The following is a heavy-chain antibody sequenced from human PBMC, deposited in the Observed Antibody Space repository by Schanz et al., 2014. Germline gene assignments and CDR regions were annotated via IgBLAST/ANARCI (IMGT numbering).Heavy chain of an antibody. J-gene: IGHJ4*02. CDR1: GYTFTSHG. CDR3: ARDGVDAAAGGNY. CDR2: ITAYNGDT. V-gene: IGHV1-18*01. D-gene: IGHD6-13*01. Sequence: QVQLVQSGADVKKPGSSVRVSCKASGYTFTSHGISWVRQAPGQGLEWMGWITAYNGDTNYALKLQGRVTMTTDTSTGTAYMELRSLRSEDTAVYYCARDGVDAAAGGNYWGQGTLVTVSS.